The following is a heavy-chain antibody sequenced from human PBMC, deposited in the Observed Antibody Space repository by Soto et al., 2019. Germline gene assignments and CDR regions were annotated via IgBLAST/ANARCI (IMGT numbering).Heavy chain of an antibody. D-gene: IGHD3-3*01. V-gene: IGHV4-34*01. CDR3: ARGGTIFGVVITTNWFDP. Sequence: HGGCVCGCVCGWIRQSPGQVLEWIWEIHHSGRTSYNPSLKSRVTISGDTSNDQFSRKLSSVTAGDTAVYYCARGGTIFGVVITTNWFDPWGQGTRVTVSS. J-gene: IGHJ5*02. CDR1: GGCVCGCV. CDR2: IHHSGRT.